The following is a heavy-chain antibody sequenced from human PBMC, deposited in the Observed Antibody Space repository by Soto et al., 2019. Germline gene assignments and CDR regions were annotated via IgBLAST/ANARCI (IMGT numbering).Heavy chain of an antibody. CDR3: ARGATVTQYDY. D-gene: IGHD4-17*01. CDR1: GVCVSSGSFY. V-gene: IGHV4-61*01. CDR2: GSYSGTT. Sequence: PSETLSLTCTVSGVCVSSGSFYWAWIRQPPGKGLEWIGFGSYSGTTNYKPSLKSRVTISVDTSRSQISLRVSSLTAADTAVYYCARGATVTQYDYWGQGTLVTVSS. J-gene: IGHJ4*02.